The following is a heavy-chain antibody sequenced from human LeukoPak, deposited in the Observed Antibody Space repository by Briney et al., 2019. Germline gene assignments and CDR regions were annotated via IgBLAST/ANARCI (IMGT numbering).Heavy chain of an antibody. Sequence: GGSLRLSCAASGFTFITNDMTWVRQAPGKGLEWVSVLYSDGNTKYADSVQRRFTISRDNSKNTLYLEMNSLSPDDTAVYYCARGVEPLAANTLAYWGQGTLVTVSS. D-gene: IGHD1-14*01. CDR3: ARGVEPLAANTLAY. V-gene: IGHV3-53*01. J-gene: IGHJ4*02. CDR2: LYSDGNT. CDR1: GFTFITND.